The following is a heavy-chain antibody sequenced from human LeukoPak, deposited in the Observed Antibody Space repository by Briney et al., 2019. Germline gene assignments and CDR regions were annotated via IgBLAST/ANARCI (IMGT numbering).Heavy chain of an antibody. CDR1: GGSFSGYY. D-gene: IGHD6-13*01. V-gene: IGHV4-34*01. CDR2: INHSGST. CDR3: ARGVAAAWRGLDWFDP. J-gene: IGHJ5*02. Sequence: ASETLSLTCAVYGGSFSGYYWSWIRQPPGKGLEWIGEINHSGSTNYNPSLKSRVTISVDTSKNQFSLKLSSVTAADTAVYYCARGVAAAWRGLDWFDPWGQETLVTVSS.